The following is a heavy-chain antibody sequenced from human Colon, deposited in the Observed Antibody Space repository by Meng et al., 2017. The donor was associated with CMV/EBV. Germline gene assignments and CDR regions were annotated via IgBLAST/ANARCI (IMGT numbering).Heavy chain of an antibody. CDR2: INHRGNT. CDR1: GGSFSSYY. V-gene: IGHV4-34*01. Sequence: SETLSLTFAVSGGSFSSYYWSWIRETPGKGLEWIGEINHRGNTNYNLSLKSRTSISIDTSKNQFSLKLRSVTAADTAVYYCARGGLVYDYGEEYYYFYGIDVWAQGTTVTVSS. D-gene: IGHD3/OR15-3a*01. J-gene: IGHJ6*02. CDR3: ARGGLVYDYGEEYYYFYGIDV.